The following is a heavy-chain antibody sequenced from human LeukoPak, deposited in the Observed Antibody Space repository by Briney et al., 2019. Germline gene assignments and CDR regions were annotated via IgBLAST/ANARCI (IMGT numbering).Heavy chain of an antibody. V-gene: IGHV3-23*01. Sequence: PGGSLRLSCAASGFTFSSYAMSWVRQAPGKGLEWVSAISGSGGSTYYADSVKGRFTISRDNSKSTLYLQMNSLRTEDTAVYYCATGSGYYYWDYWGQGTLVTVSS. CDR3: ATGSGYYYWDY. CDR2: ISGSGGST. J-gene: IGHJ4*02. CDR1: GFTFSSYA. D-gene: IGHD3-22*01.